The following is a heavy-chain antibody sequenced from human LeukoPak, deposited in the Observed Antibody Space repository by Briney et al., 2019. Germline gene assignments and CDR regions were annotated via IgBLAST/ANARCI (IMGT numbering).Heavy chain of an antibody. D-gene: IGHD3-3*01. CDR3: AGYYDFWSY. Sequence: PGGSLRLSCAASGFTFSSYAMSWVRQAPGKGLEWVSAISGSGGSTYYADSVKGRFTIPRDNSKNTLYLQMNSLRAEDTAVYCCAGYYDFWSYWGQGTLVTVSS. V-gene: IGHV3-23*01. CDR2: ISGSGGST. CDR1: GFTFSSYA. J-gene: IGHJ4*02.